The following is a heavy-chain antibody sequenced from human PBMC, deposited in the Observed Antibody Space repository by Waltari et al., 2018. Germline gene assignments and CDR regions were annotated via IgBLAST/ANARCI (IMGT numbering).Heavy chain of an antibody. J-gene: IGHJ4*02. CDR1: GFTFSSYS. V-gene: IGHV3-21*01. Sequence: EVQLVESGGGLVKPGGSLRLSCAASGFTFSSYSMNWVRQAPGKGLEWVSSISSSSYIYYADSLKGRFTISRDNAKNSLYLQMNSLRAEDTAVYYCARDSPMITCGGVPDYWGQGTLVTVSS. CDR2: ISSSSYI. CDR3: ARDSPMITCGGVPDY. D-gene: IGHD3-16*01.